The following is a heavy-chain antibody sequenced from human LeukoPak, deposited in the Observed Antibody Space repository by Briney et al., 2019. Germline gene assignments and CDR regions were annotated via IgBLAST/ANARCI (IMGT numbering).Heavy chain of an antibody. CDR1: GYTFTSYG. V-gene: IGHV1-18*01. Sequence: ASVKVSCKASGYTFTSYGISWVRQAPGQGLEWMGWISASNGNTKYAQKFQGRVTMTTDSSTNTAYMDLRSLRFDDTAVYYCVRDPGELIVATTFDYWGQGTLVTVSS. J-gene: IGHJ4*02. CDR2: ISASNGNT. D-gene: IGHD5-12*01. CDR3: VRDPGELIVATTFDY.